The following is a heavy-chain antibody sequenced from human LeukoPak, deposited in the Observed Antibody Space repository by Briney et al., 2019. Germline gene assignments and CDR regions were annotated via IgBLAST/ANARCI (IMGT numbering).Heavy chain of an antibody. CDR3: ARHPEYYDSSGYSH. D-gene: IGHD3-22*01. CDR2: IYYSGST. CDR1: GGSISSRSYY. J-gene: IGHJ4*02. Sequence: SETLSLTCTVSGGSISSRSYYWGWIRQPPGKGLEWIGSIYYSGSTYYNPSLKGRVTISVDTSKNQFSLKLSSVTAADTSVYYCARHPEYYDSSGYSHWGQGTLVTVSS. V-gene: IGHV4-39*01.